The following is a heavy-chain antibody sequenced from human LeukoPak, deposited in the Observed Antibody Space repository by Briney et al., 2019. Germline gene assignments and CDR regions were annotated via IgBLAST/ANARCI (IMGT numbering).Heavy chain of an antibody. CDR3: ARDRLYSSSSEDY. CDR2: TYSGGST. Sequence: SGGSLRLSCAASGFTVSSNYMSWVRQAPGKGLEWVSVTYSGGSTYYADSVKGRFTISRDNSKHTLYLQMNSLRVEDTAVYYCARDRLYSSSSEDYWGQGTLVTVSS. CDR1: GFTVSSNY. D-gene: IGHD6-6*01. V-gene: IGHV3-53*01. J-gene: IGHJ4*02.